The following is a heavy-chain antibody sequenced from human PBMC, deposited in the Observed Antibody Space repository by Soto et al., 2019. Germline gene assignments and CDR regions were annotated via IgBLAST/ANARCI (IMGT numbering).Heavy chain of an antibody. Sequence: SETLSLTFTVFGSSISTSSYYWHWIRQPPGKGLEWIGSIYYSGSTYYNPSLKSRVTISVDTSKNQFSLKLSSVTAADTAVYYCARRLYYDSSGFEGGGMDVWGQGTTVT. J-gene: IGHJ6*02. D-gene: IGHD3-22*01. CDR1: GSSISTSSYY. V-gene: IGHV4-39*01. CDR3: ARRLYYDSSGFEGGGMDV. CDR2: IYYSGST.